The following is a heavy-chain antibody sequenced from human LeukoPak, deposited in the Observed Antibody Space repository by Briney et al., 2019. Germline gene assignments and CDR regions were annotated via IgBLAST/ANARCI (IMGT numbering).Heavy chain of an antibody. J-gene: IGHJ6*03. D-gene: IGHD5-12*01. CDR2: ISGSGGST. CDR3: AKGGIVATIGSYYYYYMDV. CDR1: GFTFSSYS. V-gene: IGHV3-23*01. Sequence: GGSLRLSCPASGFTFSSYSMNWVRQAPGKGLEWVSAISGSGGSTYYADSVKGRFTISRDNSKNTLYLQMNSLRAEDTAVYYCAKGGIVATIGSYYYYYMDVWGKGTTVTISS.